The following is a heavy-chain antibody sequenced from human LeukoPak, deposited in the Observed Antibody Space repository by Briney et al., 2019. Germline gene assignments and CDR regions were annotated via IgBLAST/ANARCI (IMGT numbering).Heavy chain of an antibody. Sequence: GGSLRLSCAASGFTFSSYAMSWVRQTPGKGLEWASAISGSGGSTYYADSVKGRFTISRDNSKNTLYLQMNSLRAEDTAVYYCAKDPPTFYYDTSGYYPGYYWGQGTLVTVSS. CDR3: AKDPPTFYYDTSGYYPGYY. V-gene: IGHV3-23*01. CDR2: ISGSGGST. CDR1: GFTFSSYA. J-gene: IGHJ4*02. D-gene: IGHD3-22*01.